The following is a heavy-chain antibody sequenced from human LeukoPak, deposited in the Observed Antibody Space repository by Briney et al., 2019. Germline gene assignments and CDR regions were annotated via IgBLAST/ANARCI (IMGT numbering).Heavy chain of an antibody. CDR1: GYTLTELS. Sequence: ASVKVSCKVSGYTLTELSMHWVRQAPGKGLEWMGGFDPEDGETIYARKFQGRVTMTEDTSTDTAYMELSSLRSEDTAVYYCATNTLRLGELSLNYWGQETLVTVSS. J-gene: IGHJ4*02. D-gene: IGHD3-16*02. V-gene: IGHV1-24*01. CDR3: ATNTLRLGELSLNY. CDR2: FDPEDGET.